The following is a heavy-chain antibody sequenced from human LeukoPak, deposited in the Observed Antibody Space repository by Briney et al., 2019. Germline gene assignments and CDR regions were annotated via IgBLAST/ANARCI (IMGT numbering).Heavy chain of an antibody. CDR1: GFTVSSNY. D-gene: IGHD5-24*01. CDR3: ARDRRRGRWLQPSVTTGYFDY. V-gene: IGHV3-66*01. J-gene: IGHJ4*02. Sequence: HPGGSLRLSCAVSGFTVSSNYMSWVRQAPGKGLEWVSVIYSGGSTYYADSVKGRFTISRDNSKNTLYLQMNSLRAEDTAVYYCARDRRRGRWLQPSVTTGYFDYWGQGTLVTVSS. CDR2: IYSGGST.